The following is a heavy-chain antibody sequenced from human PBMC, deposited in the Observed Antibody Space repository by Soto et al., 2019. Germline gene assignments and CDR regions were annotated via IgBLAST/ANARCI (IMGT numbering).Heavy chain of an antibody. CDR1: GGTFSSYA. J-gene: IGHJ6*02. CDR3: ARGSGFLTGYSYYYYGMDV. D-gene: IGHD3-9*01. CDR2: IIPIFGTA. V-gene: IGHV1-69*12. Sequence: QVQLVQSGAEVKKPGSSVKVSCKASGGTFSSYAISWVRQAPGQGLEWMGGIIPIFGTANYAQKFQGRVTITADESTSTAYMELGSLRSEDTAVYYCARGSGFLTGYSYYYYGMDVWGQGTTVTVSS.